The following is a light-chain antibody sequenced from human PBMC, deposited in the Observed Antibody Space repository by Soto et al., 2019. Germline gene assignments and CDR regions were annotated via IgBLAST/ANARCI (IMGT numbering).Light chain of an antibody. V-gene: IGLV1-44*01. CDR2: SNN. CDR1: SSNIGSNT. CDR3: AAWDDSLNGSL. Sequence: QSVLTQPPSASGTPGQRVTISCSGSSSNIGSNTVNLYQQLPGTAPKLLIYSNNQRPSWVPDQFSGSKYGTSASLAISGLQSEDEDDYYCAAWDDSLNGSLFGTGTKLTVL. J-gene: IGLJ1*01.